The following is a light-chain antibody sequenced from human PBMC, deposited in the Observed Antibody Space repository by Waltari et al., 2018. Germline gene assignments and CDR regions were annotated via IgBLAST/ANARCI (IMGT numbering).Light chain of an antibody. CDR3: QQYYTIPVT. CDR1: QSVLYSPNNKNY. J-gene: IGKJ1*01. CDR2: WAS. V-gene: IGKV4-1*01. Sequence: DLVMTQSPDSLAVSLGERATINCKSSQSVLYSPNNKNYLAWYQQKPGQPPKMLIYWASTRESGVPDRFSGSGSGTDFTLTISSLQAEDVAVYYCQQYYTIPVTFGQGTKVEIK.